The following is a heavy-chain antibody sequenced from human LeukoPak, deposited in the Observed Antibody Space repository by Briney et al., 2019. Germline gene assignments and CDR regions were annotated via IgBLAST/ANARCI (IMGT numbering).Heavy chain of an antibody. J-gene: IGHJ4*02. Sequence: SETLSLTCAVYGGSFSGYYWSWIRQPPGKGLEWIGEINHSGSTNYNPSLKSRVTISVDTSKNQFSLKLSSVTAADTAVYYCARSYYDSSGYYLYFDYWGQGTLVTVSS. D-gene: IGHD3-22*01. CDR1: GGSFSGYY. V-gene: IGHV4-34*01. CDR2: INHSGST. CDR3: ARSYYDSSGYYLYFDY.